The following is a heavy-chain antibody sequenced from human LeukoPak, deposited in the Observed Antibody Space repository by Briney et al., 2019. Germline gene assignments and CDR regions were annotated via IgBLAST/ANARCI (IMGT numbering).Heavy chain of an antibody. J-gene: IGHJ6*02. V-gene: IGHV3-21*01. D-gene: IGHD3-10*01. CDR2: ISSSSSYI. Sequence: GRSLRLSCAASGFTFSSYSMNWVRQAPGKGLEWVSSISSSSSYIYYADSVKGRFTISRDNAKNSLYLQMNSLRAEDTAVYYCAREVPFYYYGMDVWGQGTMVTVSS. CDR3: AREVPFYYYGMDV. CDR1: GFTFSSYS.